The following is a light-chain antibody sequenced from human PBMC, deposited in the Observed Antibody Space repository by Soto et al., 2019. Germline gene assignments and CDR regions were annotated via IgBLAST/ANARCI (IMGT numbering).Light chain of an antibody. J-gene: IGKJ4*01. V-gene: IGKV4-1*01. Sequence: DIVMTQSPESLAVTLGESATINCKSSQSVFYSSNNKNYLTWYQQKPGQPPKLLIYWASTRESGVPDRFSGSGSETDFTLTISSLQAEDVAFHYCQQYYSLPLTFGGGTKVEIK. CDR1: QSVFYSSNNKNY. CDR2: WAS. CDR3: QQYYSLPLT.